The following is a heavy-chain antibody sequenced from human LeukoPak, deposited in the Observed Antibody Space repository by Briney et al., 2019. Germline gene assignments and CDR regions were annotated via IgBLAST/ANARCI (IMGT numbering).Heavy chain of an antibody. J-gene: IGHJ4*02. D-gene: IGHD4-23*01. Sequence: EGSLRLSCAASGFTFSSYAMHWVRQAPGKGLEWVAVISYDGSNKYYADSVKGRFTISRDNSKNTLYLQMNSLRAEDTAVYYCARGLPYGGNSGPIYWGQGTLVTVSS. CDR2: ISYDGSNK. V-gene: IGHV3-30*04. CDR3: ARGLPYGGNSGPIY. CDR1: GFTFSSYA.